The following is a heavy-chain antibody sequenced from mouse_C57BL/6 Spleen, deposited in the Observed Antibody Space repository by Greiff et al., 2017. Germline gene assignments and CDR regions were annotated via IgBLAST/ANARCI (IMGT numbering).Heavy chain of an antibody. D-gene: IGHD2-3*01. CDR3: ARSGYYSYFDY. CDR2: IDPSDSET. Sequence: QVQLKQPGAELVRPGSSVKLSCKASGYTFTSYWMHWVKQRPIQGLEWIGNIDPSDSETHYNQKFKDKATLTVDKSSSTAYMQLSSLTSEDSAVYDCARSGYYSYFDYWGQGTTLTVSS. V-gene: IGHV1-52*01. J-gene: IGHJ2*01. CDR1: GYTFTSYW.